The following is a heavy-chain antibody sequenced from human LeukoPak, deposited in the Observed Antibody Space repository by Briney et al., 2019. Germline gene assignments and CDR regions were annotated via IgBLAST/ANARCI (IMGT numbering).Heavy chain of an antibody. V-gene: IGHV1-69*13. CDR1: GGTFSSYA. Sequence: SVKVPCKASGGTFSSYAISWVRQAPGQGLEWMGGIIPIFGTANYAQKFQGRVTITADESTSTAYMELSSLRSEDTVVYYCARVSAKYCSRGTCHGLFGWFDAWGQGTLVTVSS. CDR3: ARVSAKYCSRGTCHGLFGWFDA. CDR2: IIPIFGTA. D-gene: IGHD2-15*01. J-gene: IGHJ5*02.